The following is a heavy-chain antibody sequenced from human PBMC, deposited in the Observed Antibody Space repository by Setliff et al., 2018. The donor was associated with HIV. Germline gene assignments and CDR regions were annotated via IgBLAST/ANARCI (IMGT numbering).Heavy chain of an antibody. J-gene: IGHJ4*02. D-gene: IGHD2-15*01. CDR3: ARLSVVAVGLDY. CDR2: IYHSGST. CDR1: GGSISSSNW. Sequence: SETLSLTCTVSGGSISSSNWWSWVRQPPGKGLEWIGEIYHSGSTNYNPSLKSRVTISVDTSRNQFSLKLTSVTAADTAVYYCARLSVVAVGLDYWGQGTEVTVSS. V-gene: IGHV4-4*02.